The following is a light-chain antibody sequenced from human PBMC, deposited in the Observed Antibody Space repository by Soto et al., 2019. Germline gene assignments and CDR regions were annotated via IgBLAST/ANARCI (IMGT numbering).Light chain of an antibody. J-gene: IGKJ1*01. CDR2: GAS. CDR3: QQYGSLPWT. V-gene: IGKV3-20*01. Sequence: EIVLTQSPGTLSLSPGEKDTLSCRASQSVSSNYLAWYQQKPGQAPRPLIYGASSRAIGIPDRFSGSGSGTDFTLTISRLEPEDFAVYYCQQYGSLPWTFGQGTKV. CDR1: QSVSSNY.